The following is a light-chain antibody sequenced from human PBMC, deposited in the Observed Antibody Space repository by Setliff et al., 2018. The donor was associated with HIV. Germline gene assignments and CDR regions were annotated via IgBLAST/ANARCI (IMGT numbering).Light chain of an antibody. J-gene: IGKJ4*01. CDR2: LGS. V-gene: IGKV2-28*01. Sequence: DIVMTQSLLSLSVSPGEPASISCRSSQSLLHTDGNFYLDWYVQKPGKSPQLLIYLGSNRASGVPDRFSASATPTYFTLRISRVEAEDVGVYYCMHVLRTPVTVGGGTKVDIK. CDR1: QSLLHTDGNFY. CDR3: MHVLRTPVT.